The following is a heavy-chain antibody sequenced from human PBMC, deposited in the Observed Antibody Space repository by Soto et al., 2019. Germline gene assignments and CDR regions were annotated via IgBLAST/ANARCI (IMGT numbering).Heavy chain of an antibody. CDR2: IYPGDSDT. V-gene: IGHV5-51*01. J-gene: IGHJ3*02. Sequence: PGESLKISCKGSGYSFTSYWIGWVRQMPGKGLEWMGIIYPGDSDTRYSPSFQGQVTISADKSISTAYLQWSSLEASDTAMYYCARGCDYYDSSGPPGLDAFDIWGQGTMVTVSS. D-gene: IGHD3-22*01. CDR3: ARGCDYYDSSGPPGLDAFDI. CDR1: GYSFTSYW.